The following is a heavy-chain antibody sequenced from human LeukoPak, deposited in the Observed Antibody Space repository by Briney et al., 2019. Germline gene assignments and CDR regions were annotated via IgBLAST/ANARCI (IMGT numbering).Heavy chain of an antibody. D-gene: IGHD6-19*01. Sequence: GGSLRLSCTASGFTFSTYWMTWVRQTPGKGLEWVANIKEDGSEQGYADFVKGRFTISRDNAKNSLYLQMNSLRVDDTAMYYCTRNSGWYRLDYWGQGTLVTVPS. CDR2: IKEDGSEQ. V-gene: IGHV3-7*01. CDR3: TRNSGWYRLDY. J-gene: IGHJ4*02. CDR1: GFTFSTYW.